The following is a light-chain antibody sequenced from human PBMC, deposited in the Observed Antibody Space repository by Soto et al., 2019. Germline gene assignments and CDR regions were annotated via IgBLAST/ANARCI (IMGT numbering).Light chain of an antibody. J-gene: IGLJ2*01. V-gene: IGLV1-44*01. Sequence: QTVVTQPPSASGTPGQRVTISCSGSSSNIGSNTANWYQQLPGTAPKLVIYSNNQRPSGVPDRFSGSKSGTSASLAISGLQSEDEADYYCVAWDDSLNGYVVFGGGTKVTVL. CDR3: VAWDDSLNGYVV. CDR2: SNN. CDR1: SSNIGSNT.